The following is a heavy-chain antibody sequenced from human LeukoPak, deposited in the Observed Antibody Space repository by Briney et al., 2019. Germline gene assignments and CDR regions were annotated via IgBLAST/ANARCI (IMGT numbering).Heavy chain of an antibody. V-gene: IGHV3-20*04. CDR1: GFTFDDYG. D-gene: IGHD3-10*01. CDR3: ARVYYYGSGSYLDAFDI. Sequence: GGSLRLSCAASGFTFDDYGMSWVGQAPGKGLGGVSGINWNGGSTGYADSVKGRFTISRDNAKNSLYLQMNSLRAEDTALYYCARVYYYGSGSYLDAFDIWGQGTMVTVSS. CDR2: INWNGGST. J-gene: IGHJ3*02.